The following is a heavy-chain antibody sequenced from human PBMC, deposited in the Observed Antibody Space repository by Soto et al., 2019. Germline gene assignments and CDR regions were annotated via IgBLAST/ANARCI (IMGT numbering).Heavy chain of an antibody. CDR3: ARLKGYDFWSGSGPYYYGMDV. D-gene: IGHD3-3*01. CDR1: GGSLSRYY. V-gene: IGHV4-4*07. J-gene: IGHJ6*02. Sequence: ASETLSLTCIVSGGSLSRYYWTWIRQPAGKGLEWIGRISTSGSTNYNPSLKSRVTISVDTSKNQFSLKLSSVTAADTAVYYCARLKGYDFWSGSGPYYYGMDVWGQGTTVTVSS. CDR2: ISTSGST.